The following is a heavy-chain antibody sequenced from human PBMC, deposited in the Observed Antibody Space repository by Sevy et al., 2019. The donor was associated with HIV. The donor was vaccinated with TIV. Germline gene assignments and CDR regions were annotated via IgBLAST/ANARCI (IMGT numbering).Heavy chain of an antibody. D-gene: IGHD4-4*01. J-gene: IGHJ4*02. Sequence: ASVKVSCKASGHTSSDYYIQWVRQAPGQGLEWMGWINSKSGATSYPQKFQGRVTMTSDTSISKAYMELSRLRSDDTAVYYCATEYSYDYWGQGTLVTVSS. CDR3: ATEYSYDY. CDR1: GHTSSDYY. V-gene: IGHV1-2*02. CDR2: INSKSGAT.